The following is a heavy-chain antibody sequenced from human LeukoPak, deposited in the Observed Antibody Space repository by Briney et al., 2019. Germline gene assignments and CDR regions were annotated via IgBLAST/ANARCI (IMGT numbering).Heavy chain of an antibody. CDR3: ARHPGGVVGASFYYGMDV. V-gene: IGHV4-59*08. CDR2: IYYSAST. CDR1: GGSISSYY. Sequence: SETLSLTCTVSGGSISSYYWSWIRQPPGKGLEWIGYIYYSASTNYNPSLKSRVTISVDTSKNQFSLKLSSVTAADTAVYYCARHPGGVVGASFYYGMDVWGQGTTVTVSS. D-gene: IGHD2-15*01. J-gene: IGHJ6*02.